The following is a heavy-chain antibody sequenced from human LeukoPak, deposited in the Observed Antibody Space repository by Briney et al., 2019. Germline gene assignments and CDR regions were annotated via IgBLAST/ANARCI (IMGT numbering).Heavy chain of an antibody. Sequence: GGSLRLSRAASGFTFSSYAMSWVRQAPGKGLEWVSAISGSGGSTYYADSVKGRFTISRDNSKNTLYLQMNSLRAEDTAVYYCAKIAFFGKSMGGGDYWGQGTLVTASS. CDR1: GFTFSSYA. V-gene: IGHV3-23*01. J-gene: IGHJ4*02. CDR3: AKIAFFGKSMGGGDY. D-gene: IGHD3-3*02. CDR2: ISGSGGST.